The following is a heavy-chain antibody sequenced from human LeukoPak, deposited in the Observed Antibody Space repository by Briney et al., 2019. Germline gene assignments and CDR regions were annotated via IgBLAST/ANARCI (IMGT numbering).Heavy chain of an antibody. CDR3: AGDHHRRLYDSQARDTFDI. J-gene: IGHJ3*02. CDR2: IGSTSSTI. CDR1: GFTFSSYT. D-gene: IGHD3-22*01. V-gene: IGHV3-48*01. Sequence: GGSLRLSCAASGFTFSSYTMNWVRQAPGKGLEWVSYIGSTSSTIYYADPVKGRFTISRDNAKNSLYLQMKSLRAEDTAVYYCAGDHHRRLYDSQARDTFDIWGQGTMVTVSS.